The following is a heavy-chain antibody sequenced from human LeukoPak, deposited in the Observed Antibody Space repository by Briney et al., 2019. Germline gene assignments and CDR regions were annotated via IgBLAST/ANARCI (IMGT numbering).Heavy chain of an antibody. CDR1: GFTFSSYA. D-gene: IGHD1-26*01. J-gene: IGHJ3*02. V-gene: IGHV3-66*01. Sequence: GGSLRLSCAASGFTFSSYAMSWVRRAPGKGLEWVSVIYGGTNTYYADAVKGRFTISRDNSKNTLYLQMNSLRAEDTAVYYCAREMGSGSYSNDAFDIWGRGTMVTVSS. CDR3: AREMGSGSYSNDAFDI. CDR2: IYGGTNT.